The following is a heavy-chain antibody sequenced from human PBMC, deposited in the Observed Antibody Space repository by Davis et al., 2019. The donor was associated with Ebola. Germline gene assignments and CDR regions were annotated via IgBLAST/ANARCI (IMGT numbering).Heavy chain of an antibody. Sequence: GGSLRLSCAASGFTVSSNYMNWVRQAPGKGLEWVSYISSSGTTIHYADSVKGRFTISRDNAKNSLYLQMNSLRDEDTAVYYCARGGSYYNWFDPWGQGTLVTVSS. V-gene: IGHV3-48*02. J-gene: IGHJ5*02. CDR3: ARGGSYYNWFDP. CDR2: ISSSGTTI. CDR1: GFTVSSNY. D-gene: IGHD1-26*01.